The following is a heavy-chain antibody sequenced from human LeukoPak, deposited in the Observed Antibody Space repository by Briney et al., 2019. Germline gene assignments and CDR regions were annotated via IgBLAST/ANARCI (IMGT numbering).Heavy chain of an antibody. CDR1: GFRFTSHA. CDR2: ISGSGGST. CDR3: AKDPRPGYSYGPSGY. Sequence: GGSLRLSCATSGFRFTSHAMSWVRQAPDKGLEWVSGISGSGGSTYYADSVEGRFTISRDNSKNTLYLQMNSLRAEDTAVYYCAKDPRPGYSYGPSGYWGQGTLVTVSS. J-gene: IGHJ4*02. V-gene: IGHV3-23*01. D-gene: IGHD5-18*01.